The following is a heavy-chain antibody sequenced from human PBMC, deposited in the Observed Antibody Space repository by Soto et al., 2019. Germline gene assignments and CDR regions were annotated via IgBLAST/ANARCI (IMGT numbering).Heavy chain of an antibody. CDR2: IYYSGST. V-gene: IGHV4-30-4*01. D-gene: IGHD6-13*01. Sequence: LSLTCTVSGGSISSGDYYWSWIRQPPGKGLEWIGYIYYSGSTYYNPSLKSRVTISVDTSKNQFSLKLSSVTAADTAVYYCARDRSSSPLYGMDVWGQGTTVTVSS. J-gene: IGHJ6*02. CDR1: GGSISSGDYY. CDR3: ARDRSSSPLYGMDV.